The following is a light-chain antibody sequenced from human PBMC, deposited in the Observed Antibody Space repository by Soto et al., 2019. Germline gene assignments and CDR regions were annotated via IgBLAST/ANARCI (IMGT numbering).Light chain of an antibody. V-gene: IGLV1-44*01. J-gene: IGLJ3*02. CDR1: SSNIGSNT. Sequence: QSVLIRASSMSGTPGQRVTISCSGSSSNIGSNTVNWYQQVPGTAPKLLIYGNHERPSGVPDRFSGSKSGTSASLAISGLQSEDEAEYYCAAGDDSLNGWVFGGGTKLTVL. CDR3: AAGDDSLNGWV. CDR2: GNH.